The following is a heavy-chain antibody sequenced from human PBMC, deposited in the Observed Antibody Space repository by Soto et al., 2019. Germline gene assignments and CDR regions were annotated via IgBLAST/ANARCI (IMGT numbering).Heavy chain of an antibody. D-gene: IGHD2-15*01. V-gene: IGHV1-3*01. CDR2: INAGNGNT. Sequence: ASVKVSCKASGYTFTSYAMHWVRQAPGQRLEWMGWINAGNGNTKYSQKFQGRVTITRDTSASTAYMELSGLRSEDTAVYYCASRGYCSGGSCQTPYYYYGMDVWGQGTTVTVSS. CDR3: ASRGYCSGGSCQTPYYYYGMDV. CDR1: GYTFTSYA. J-gene: IGHJ6*02.